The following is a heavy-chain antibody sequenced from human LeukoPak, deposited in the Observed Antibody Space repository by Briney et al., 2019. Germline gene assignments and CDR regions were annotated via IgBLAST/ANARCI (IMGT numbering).Heavy chain of an antibody. CDR3: ARDLWHIARYGHYMDV. J-gene: IGHJ6*03. CDR2: IYSSGST. D-gene: IGHD2-21*01. Sequence: GGSLRLSCVASRFTVSNNYMRWVRQAPAKGVEWVSVIYSSGSTYYADSVKGRFTISRDNSKNTLYLQMNSLRAKDTAVYYCARDLWHIARYGHYMDVWGKGTTVTISS. CDR1: RFTVSNNY. V-gene: IGHV3-53*01.